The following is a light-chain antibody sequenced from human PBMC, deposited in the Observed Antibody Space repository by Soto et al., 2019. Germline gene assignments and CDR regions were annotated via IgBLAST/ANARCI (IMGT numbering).Light chain of an antibody. Sequence: QSALTQPRSVSGSPGQSVAISCTGTSSDVGSSNFVSWYQQHPGKAPKLMIYDITERPSGVPDRFSGSKSGNTASLTISGLQTEDEADYYCCSYAGTYPPVVFGGGTKLTVL. CDR1: SSDVGSSNF. J-gene: IGLJ2*01. V-gene: IGLV2-11*01. CDR3: CSYAGTYPPVV. CDR2: DIT.